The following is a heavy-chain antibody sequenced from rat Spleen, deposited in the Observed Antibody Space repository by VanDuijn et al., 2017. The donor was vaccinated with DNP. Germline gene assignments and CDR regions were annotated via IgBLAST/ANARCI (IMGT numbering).Heavy chain of an antibody. V-gene: IGHV5S10*01. D-gene: IGHD1-12*03. Sequence: EVQLVESGGGLIPPGRSLKVSCEASGLPFRDYNMAWVRQTPETGLEWVANIIYDGSRTHYRDSVKGRFTISRDNSKNILYLQMDSLRSEDTATYYCARSWGDDGYPPFAYWGQGVMVTVSS. CDR1: GLPFRDYN. CDR2: IIYDGSRT. J-gene: IGHJ2*01. CDR3: ARSWGDDGYPPFAY.